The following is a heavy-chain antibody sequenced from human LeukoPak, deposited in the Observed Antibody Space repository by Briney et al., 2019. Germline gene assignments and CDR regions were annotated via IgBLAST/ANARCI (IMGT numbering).Heavy chain of an antibody. J-gene: IGHJ5*02. D-gene: IGHD2-15*01. V-gene: IGHV4-39*07. CDR2: IYYSGTT. CDR3: ARALIGYCSGGSCSWFDP. Sequence: SETLSLTCTVSGDSISRTNFYWGWIRQPPGKGLEWIGSIYYSGTTNYNPSLKSRVTISVDTSKNQFSLKLSSVTAADTAVYYCARALIGYCSGGSCSWFDPWGQGTLVTVSS. CDR1: GDSISRTNFY.